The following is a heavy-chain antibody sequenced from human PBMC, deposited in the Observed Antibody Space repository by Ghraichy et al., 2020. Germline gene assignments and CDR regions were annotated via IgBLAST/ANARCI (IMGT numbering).Heavy chain of an antibody. D-gene: IGHD3-22*01. V-gene: IGHV3-23*01. Sequence: GGSLRLSCATSGLTFNSNAMTWVRQAPGKGLEWLSTISGGSGENKYYADSVKGRFFVSRDNFKTTLYLQMNSLRVDDTAMYYCANSGDYFDSSAYLDHWGQGTLVTVSS. J-gene: IGHJ1*01. CDR3: ANSGDYFDSSAYLDH. CDR2: ISGGSGENK. CDR1: GLTFNSNA.